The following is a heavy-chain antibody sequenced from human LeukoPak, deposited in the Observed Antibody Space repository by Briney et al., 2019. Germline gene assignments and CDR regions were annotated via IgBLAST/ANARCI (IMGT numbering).Heavy chain of an antibody. Sequence: GASVKVSCKTSGYIFTAYQMHWVRQAPGQGLEWMGWINPNSGGTNYAQKFRGRVTMTRDTSISTAYMELSRLRSDDTAVYYCARDPIVVVPAAGYYYYGMDVWGQGTTVTVSS. CDR3: ARDPIVVVPAAGYYYYGMDV. CDR2: INPNSGGT. V-gene: IGHV1-2*02. D-gene: IGHD2-2*01. CDR1: GYIFTAYQ. J-gene: IGHJ6*02.